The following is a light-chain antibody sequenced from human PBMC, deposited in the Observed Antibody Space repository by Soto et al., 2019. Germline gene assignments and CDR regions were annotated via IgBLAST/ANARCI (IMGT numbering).Light chain of an antibody. CDR1: SGDVGRSDV. V-gene: IGLV2-23*02. J-gene: IGLJ2*01. CDR3: CSYADRTIL. Sequence: QSVLTQPASLSGSPGQSITISCTGTSGDVGRSDVVSWYQQHPGKAPKLMIYEVTKRPSGVSNRFSASKSGNTASLTISGLQAEDEADYYCCSYADRTILFGGGTKVTVL. CDR2: EVT.